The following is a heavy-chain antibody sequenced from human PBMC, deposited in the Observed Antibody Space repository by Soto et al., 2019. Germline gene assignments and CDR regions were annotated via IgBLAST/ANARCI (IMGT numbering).Heavy chain of an antibody. Sequence: QVQVVESGGGVVEPGRSLRLSCAASGFTFSSFGMHWVRQAPGKGLEWVSLVWYDGSKKSYGDSVKGRFTISSDNSRSTVILLITSLRADDTAVYYCAREASYFSLWSGYYPSRYGMDVWGQGTTVTVSS. V-gene: IGHV3-33*01. CDR2: VWYDGSKK. CDR3: AREASYFSLWSGYYPSRYGMDV. D-gene: IGHD3-3*01. J-gene: IGHJ6*02. CDR1: GFTFSSFG.